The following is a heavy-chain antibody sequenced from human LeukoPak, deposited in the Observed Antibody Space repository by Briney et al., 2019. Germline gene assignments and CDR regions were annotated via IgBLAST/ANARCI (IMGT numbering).Heavy chain of an antibody. J-gene: IGHJ3*02. V-gene: IGHV3-23*01. CDR2: ISGSGGST. D-gene: IGHD6-19*01. Sequence: PGGSLRLSCAASGFTFSSYAMSWVRQAPGKGLEWVSAISGSGGSTYYADSVKGRFTISRDNSKNTLYLQMGSLRAEDMAVYYCARELGYSSGWLNFDAFDIWGQGTMVTVSS. CDR3: ARELGYSSGWLNFDAFDI. CDR1: GFTFSSYA.